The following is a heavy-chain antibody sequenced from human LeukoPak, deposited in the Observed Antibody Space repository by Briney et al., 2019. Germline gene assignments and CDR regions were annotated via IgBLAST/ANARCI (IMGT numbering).Heavy chain of an antibody. CDR1: GFTFSDFQ. CDR3: ASPVGYCSTTSCQADAFDI. Sequence: GGSLRLFCAASGFTFSDFQMSWIGQAPGEGLEWVSYLRCSGRTIYYAASVKGRFTISRDNAKNSLYLQMTTLRAEDTAVYYCASPVGYCSTTSCQADAFDIWGQGTMVTVSS. J-gene: IGHJ3*02. D-gene: IGHD2-2*01. CDR2: LRCSGRTI. V-gene: IGHV3-11*04.